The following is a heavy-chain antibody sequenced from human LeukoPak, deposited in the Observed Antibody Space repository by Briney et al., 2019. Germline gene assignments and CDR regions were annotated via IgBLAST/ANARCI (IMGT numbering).Heavy chain of an antibody. CDR1: GFTFSIFP. D-gene: IGHD4-11*01. CDR3: ARSKPFDF. J-gene: IGHJ4*02. V-gene: IGHV3-64*01. Sequence: GGSLRLSCAASGFTFSIFPMHWVRQAPGKGLVYVSGISSNGATTYYTNSVKGRFTISRDNSKNTVYLQMGSLRAEDMAVYYCARSKPFDFWGQGTLVTVSS. CDR2: ISSNGATT.